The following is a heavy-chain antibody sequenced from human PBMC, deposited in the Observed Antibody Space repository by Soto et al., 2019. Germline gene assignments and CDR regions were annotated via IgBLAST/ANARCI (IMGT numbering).Heavy chain of an antibody. Sequence: QPGGSLRLSCAASGFTFISYSMNWVRQAPGQGLEWVSYITSKSTTIKYADSVKGRFTVSRDNAKNSLYLQLNSLRDEDTAVYYCARGMGACSDSSCYPGPYDSWGQGTLVTVSS. CDR2: ITSKSTTI. J-gene: IGHJ5*02. D-gene: IGHD3-16*01. CDR3: ARGMGACSDSSCYPGPYDS. V-gene: IGHV3-48*02. CDR1: GFTFISYS.